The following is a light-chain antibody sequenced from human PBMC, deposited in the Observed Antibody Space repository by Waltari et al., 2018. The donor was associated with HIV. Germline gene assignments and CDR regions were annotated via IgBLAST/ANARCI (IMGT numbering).Light chain of an antibody. CDR1: TNNVGNQG. CDR3: SAWDSSLEAWV. Sequence: QAGLTQPPSVSKGLRQTATLTCTGNTNNVGNQGAAWLQQHQGHPPKPLSHRNNNRPSGISERLSASRSGNTASLTIAELQPDDEADYYCSAWDSSLEAWVFGGGTKLTVL. J-gene: IGLJ3*02. V-gene: IGLV10-54*01. CDR2: RNN.